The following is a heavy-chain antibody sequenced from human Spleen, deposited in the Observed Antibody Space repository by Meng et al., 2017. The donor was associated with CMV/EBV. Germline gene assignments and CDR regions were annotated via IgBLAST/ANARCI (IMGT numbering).Heavy chain of an antibody. CDR3: AKGTAARVPGYYYYGMDV. V-gene: IGHV3-43*02. CDR1: GFTFSSYA. D-gene: IGHD6-6*01. J-gene: IGHJ6*02. CDR2: ISWDGDIT. Sequence: GGSLRLSCAASGFTFSSYAMSWVRQAPGKGLEWVSLISWDGDITYYADSVRGRFTISRDNSRNSLYLQMNSLRTEDTALYFCAKGTAARVPGYYYYGMDVWGQGTTVTVSS.